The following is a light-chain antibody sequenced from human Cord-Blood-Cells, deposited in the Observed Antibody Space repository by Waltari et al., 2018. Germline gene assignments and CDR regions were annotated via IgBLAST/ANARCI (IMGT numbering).Light chain of an antibody. CDR1: SSHVGGYNY. V-gene: IGLV2-8*01. Sequence: QSALTQPPPASGSPGQSVTISCTGTSSHVGGYNYVSLYQQHPGKAPQLMIYEVSKRPSGVPDRFSGSKSGNTASLTVSGLQAEDEADYYCSSYAGSNNLVFGGGTKLTVL. J-gene: IGLJ2*01. CDR3: SSYAGSNNLV. CDR2: EVS.